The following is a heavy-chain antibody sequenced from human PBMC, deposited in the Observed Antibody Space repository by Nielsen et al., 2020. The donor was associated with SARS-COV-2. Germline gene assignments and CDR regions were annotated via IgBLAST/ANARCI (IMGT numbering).Heavy chain of an antibody. D-gene: IGHD5-12*01. J-gene: IGHJ4*02. V-gene: IGHV3-33*01. CDR2: IWYDGSNK. CDR1: GFTFSSYG. CDR3: ARDGRIGYGVYLDY. Sequence: GESLKISCAASGFTFSSYGMHWVRQAPGKGLEWVAVIWYDGSNKYYADSVKGRFTISRDNSQNTLYLEMNGLRAEDTAIYYCARDGRIGYGVYLDYWGQGTPVTVSS.